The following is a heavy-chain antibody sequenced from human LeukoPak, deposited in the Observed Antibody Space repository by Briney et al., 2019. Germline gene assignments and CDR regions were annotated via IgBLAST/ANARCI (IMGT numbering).Heavy chain of an antibody. CDR1: TGSISGHY. V-gene: IGHV4-59*08. J-gene: IGHJ4*02. D-gene: IGHD2-21*02. CDR3: ARHVMVTAFRPGGFDY. Sequence: NPSETLSLTCTVSTGSISGHYWSWIRQPPGKGLEWIGYIYYSGSTNYNPSLKSRVTISVDTSKNQFSLKLSSVTAADTAVYYCARHVMVTAFRPGGFDYWGQGTLVTVSS. CDR2: IYYSGST.